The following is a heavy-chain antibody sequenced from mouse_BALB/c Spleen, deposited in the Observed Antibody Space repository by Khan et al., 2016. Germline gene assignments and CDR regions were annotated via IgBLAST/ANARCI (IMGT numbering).Heavy chain of an antibody. Sequence: EVQLQESGPGLVKPSQSLSLTCTVTGYSITSDYAWNWLRQFPGNKLEWMGYISFSGSTNYNPSLKSRISITRDTSKNQFFLQLNSVTTEDTATYYCARDYGYYYWYFDVGGAGTTVTVSS. D-gene: IGHD1-2*01. CDR3: ARDYGYYYWYFDV. V-gene: IGHV3-2*02. J-gene: IGHJ1*01. CDR1: GYSITSDYA. CDR2: ISFSGST.